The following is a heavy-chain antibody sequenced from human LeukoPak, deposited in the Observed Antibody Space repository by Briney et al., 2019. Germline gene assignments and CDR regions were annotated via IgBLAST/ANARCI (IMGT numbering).Heavy chain of an antibody. J-gene: IGHJ4*02. V-gene: IGHV3-30-3*01. CDR1: GFTFSSYA. CDR3: ARDGWLGGSYSVDY. Sequence: GGSLRLSCAASGFTFSSYAMHWVRQAPGKGLEWVAVISYDGSNKYYADSVKGRFTISRDNSKNTLYLQMNSLRAEDTAVYYCARDGWLGGSYSVDYWGQGTLVTVSS. D-gene: IGHD1-26*01. CDR2: ISYDGSNK.